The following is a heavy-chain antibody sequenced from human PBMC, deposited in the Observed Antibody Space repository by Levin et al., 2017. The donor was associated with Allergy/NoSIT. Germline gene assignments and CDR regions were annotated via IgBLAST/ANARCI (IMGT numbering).Heavy chain of an antibody. CDR2: INSDESIR. Sequence: SCVASGFSFSTYWMHWVRQAPGKGLVWVSRINSDESIRTYADSVRGRFTISRDNAKNTVYLQMNDLRADDTAVYYCTRRLYSFGDGFDIWGQGTMVTVSS. V-gene: IGHV3-74*03. D-gene: IGHD5-18*01. CDR3: TRRLYSFGDGFDI. CDR1: GFSFSTYW. J-gene: IGHJ3*02.